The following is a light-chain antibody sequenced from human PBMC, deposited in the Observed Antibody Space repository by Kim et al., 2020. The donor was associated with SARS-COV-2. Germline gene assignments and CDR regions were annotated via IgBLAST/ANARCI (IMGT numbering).Light chain of an antibody. Sequence: SASLGDRVTITCRASQGISSFLAWFQQKPGKAPEHLIYAASTLQSGVPSRFSDSGSGTEYSLTITGLQPEDFATYFCQQFQSYPYTFGQGTKLEI. CDR2: AAS. J-gene: IGKJ2*01. V-gene: IGKV1-9*01. CDR1: QGISSF. CDR3: QQFQSYPYT.